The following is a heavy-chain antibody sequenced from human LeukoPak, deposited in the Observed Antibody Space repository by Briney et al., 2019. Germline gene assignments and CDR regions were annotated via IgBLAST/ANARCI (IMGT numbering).Heavy chain of an antibody. CDR3: ARGLGDCSGGSCYSILGNWFDP. Sequence: SETLSLTRAVYGGSFSGYYWSWIRQPPGKGLEWIGEINHSGSTNYNPSLKSRVTISVDTSKNQFSLKLSSVTAADTAVYYCARGLGDCSGGSCYSILGNWFDPWGQGTLVTVSP. V-gene: IGHV4-34*01. J-gene: IGHJ5*02. CDR1: GGSFSGYY. D-gene: IGHD2-15*01. CDR2: INHSGST.